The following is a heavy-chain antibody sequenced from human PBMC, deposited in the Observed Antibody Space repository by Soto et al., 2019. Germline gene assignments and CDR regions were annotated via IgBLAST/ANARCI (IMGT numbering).Heavy chain of an antibody. D-gene: IGHD3-10*01. J-gene: IGHJ5*02. Sequence: ASVKVSCKASGYTFTGYYMHWVRQAPGQGLEWMGWINPNSGGTNYAQKFQGRVTMTRDTSISTAYMELSRLRSDDTAVYYSARGPGFGELLSWFDPWGQGTLVTVSS. V-gene: IGHV1-2*02. CDR2: INPNSGGT. CDR1: GYTFTGYY. CDR3: ARGPGFGELLSWFDP.